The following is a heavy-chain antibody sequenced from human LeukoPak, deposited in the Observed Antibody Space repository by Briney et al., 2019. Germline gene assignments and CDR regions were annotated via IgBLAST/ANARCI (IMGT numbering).Heavy chain of an antibody. CDR3: ARSYSAYDY. CDR1: GFTFSSYS. Sequence: SPGGSLRLSCAASGFTFSSYSMNWVRQAPGEWLECVSSISSSISYIYYADSGKGRFTISRDNGNNSLYLQMNSLRAEGTAVYYCARSYSAYDYWGQGTLVTVSS. D-gene: IGHD5-12*01. CDR2: ISSSISYI. V-gene: IGHV3-21*01. J-gene: IGHJ4*02.